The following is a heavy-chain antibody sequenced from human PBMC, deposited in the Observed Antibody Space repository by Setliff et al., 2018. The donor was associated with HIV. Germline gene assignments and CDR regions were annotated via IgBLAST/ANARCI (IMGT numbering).Heavy chain of an antibody. V-gene: IGHV6-1*01. CDR1: GDSVSSKNAT. CDR2: TYYRSKWLD. Sequence: SQTLSLTCAISGDSVSSKNATWNWIRQSPSRGLEWLGRTYYRSKWLDDYALSVKSRVTISVDTSRNQFSLRLSSVTAADTAFYYCARHNPASVPASSPDYWGREPWSPSPQ. CDR3: ARHNPASVPASSPDY. D-gene: IGHD2-2*01. J-gene: IGHJ4*02.